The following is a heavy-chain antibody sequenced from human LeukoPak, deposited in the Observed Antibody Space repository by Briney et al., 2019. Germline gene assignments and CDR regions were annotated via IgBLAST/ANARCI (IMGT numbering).Heavy chain of an antibody. J-gene: IGHJ6*03. Sequence: PGGSLRLSCAASGFTFSNYWMIWVSQAPGKGLEWVANIKQDGSEKYYVDSVRGRFTISRDNAKNSLYLQMNSLRAEDTAVYYCARGRDSGSTDYYYYYMDVWGKGTTVTVSS. CDR1: GFTFSNYW. D-gene: IGHD3-10*01. CDR3: ARGRDSGSTDYYYYYMDV. V-gene: IGHV3-7*01. CDR2: IKQDGSEK.